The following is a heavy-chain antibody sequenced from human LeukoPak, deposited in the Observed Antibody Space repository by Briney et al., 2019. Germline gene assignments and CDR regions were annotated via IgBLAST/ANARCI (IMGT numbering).Heavy chain of an antibody. CDR2: INHSGST. D-gene: IGHD3-22*01. J-gene: IGHJ4*02. Sequence: SETPSLTCAVYGGSFSGYYWSWIRQPPGKGLEWIGEINHSGSTNYNPSLKSRVTISVDTSKNQFSLKLSSVTAADTAVYYCAVGSGYYPASDYWGQGTLVTVSS. V-gene: IGHV4-34*01. CDR1: GGSFSGYY. CDR3: AVGSGYYPASDY.